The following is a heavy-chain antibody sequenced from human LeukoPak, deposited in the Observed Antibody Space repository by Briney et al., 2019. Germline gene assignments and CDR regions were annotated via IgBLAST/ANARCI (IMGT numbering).Heavy chain of an antibody. CDR1: GFTFSNAW. D-gene: IGHD1-26*01. CDR3: TTGWTGSYYALLLHY. J-gene: IGHJ4*02. V-gene: IGHV3-15*01. Sequence: PGGSLRLSCAASGFTFSNAWMSWVRQAPGKGLESVGRIKSKSDGGTTDYAAPVKGRFAISRDDSKNTLYLQMNSLKTEDTAVYYCTTGWTGSYYALLLHYWGQGTLVTVSS. CDR2: IKSKSDGGTT.